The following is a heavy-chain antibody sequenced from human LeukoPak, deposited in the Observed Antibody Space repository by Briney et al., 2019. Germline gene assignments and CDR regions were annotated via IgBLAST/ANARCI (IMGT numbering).Heavy chain of an antibody. CDR2: IKQDGSEK. J-gene: IGHJ5*02. Sequence: GGSLRLSCAASGFTFSSYWMSWVRQAPGKGLEWVANIKQDGSEKYYVDSVKGRFTISRDNAKNSLYLQMNSLRAEDTAVYYCARGPYDYVWGSYRSANWFDPWGQGTLVTVSP. CDR3: ARGPYDYVWGSYRSANWFDP. CDR1: GFTFSSYW. V-gene: IGHV3-7*01. D-gene: IGHD3-16*02.